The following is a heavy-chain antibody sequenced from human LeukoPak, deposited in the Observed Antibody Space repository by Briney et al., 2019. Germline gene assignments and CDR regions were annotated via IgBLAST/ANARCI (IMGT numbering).Heavy chain of an antibody. CDR3: AVPPSSSRYYFDY. Sequence: GGSLRLSCAASGFTFSSYAMSWVRQAPGKGLEWVSAISGSGGSTYYADSVKGRFTISRDNSKNTLYLQMNSLRAEDTAVYYCAVPPSSSRYYFDYWGQGTLVTVSS. D-gene: IGHD6-13*01. CDR2: ISGSGGST. CDR1: GFTFSSYA. V-gene: IGHV3-23*01. J-gene: IGHJ4*02.